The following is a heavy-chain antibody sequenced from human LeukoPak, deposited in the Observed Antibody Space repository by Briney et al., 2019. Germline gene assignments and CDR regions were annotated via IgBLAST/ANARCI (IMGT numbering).Heavy chain of an antibody. CDR1: GYTFTSYD. V-gene: IGHV1-8*01. Sequence: ASVKVSCKASGYTFTSYDINWVRQATGQGLEWMGWMNPNSGNTGYAQKFQGRVTMTRNTSISTAYMELSSLRSEDTAVYYCARDLLGIVGATGLSWGQGTLVTVSS. D-gene: IGHD1-26*01. CDR2: MNPNSGNT. J-gene: IGHJ4*02. CDR3: ARDLLGIVGATGLS.